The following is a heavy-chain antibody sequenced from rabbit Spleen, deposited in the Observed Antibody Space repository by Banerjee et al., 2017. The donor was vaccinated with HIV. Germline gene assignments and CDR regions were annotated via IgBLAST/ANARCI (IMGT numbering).Heavy chain of an antibody. D-gene: IGHD6-1*01. Sequence: QEQLMESGGGLVQPGGSLKLSCKASGFDFSSYGVSWVRQAPGKGLEWIGYFDPVFGFTYYASWVNGQFTISSHNAQNTLYLQLNSLTAADTATYFCARGPPYAGYAGYGYVYLNLWGPGTLVTVS. CDR2: FDPVFGFT. CDR1: GFDFSSYG. V-gene: IGHV1S47*01. CDR3: ARGPPYAGYAGYGYVYLNL. J-gene: IGHJ4*01.